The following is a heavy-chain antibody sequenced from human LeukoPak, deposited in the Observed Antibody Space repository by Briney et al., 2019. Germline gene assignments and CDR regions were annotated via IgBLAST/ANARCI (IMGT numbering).Heavy chain of an antibody. V-gene: IGHV1-2*02. CDR3: ARALWRHPPHNNWFDP. J-gene: IGHJ5*02. Sequence: ASVKVSCKASGYTFTGYYMHWVRQAPGQGLEWMGWINPNSGGTNYAQKFQGRVTMTRDTSISTAYMELSRLRSDDTAVYYCARALWRHPPHNNWFDPWGQGTLVTVSS. CDR2: INPNSGGT. D-gene: IGHD2-21*01. CDR1: GYTFTGYY.